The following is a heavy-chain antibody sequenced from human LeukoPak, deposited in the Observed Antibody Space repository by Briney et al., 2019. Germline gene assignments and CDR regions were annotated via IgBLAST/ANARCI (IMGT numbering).Heavy chain of an antibody. D-gene: IGHD3-16*02. V-gene: IGHV1-8*01. CDR2: MNPNSGNT. J-gene: IGHJ3*02. CDR3: ARGPYDYVWGNYRYTGDAFDI. Sequence: ASVKVSCKASGYTFTSYDINWVRQATGQGLEWMGWMNPNSGNTGYAQKFQGRVTMTRNTSISTAYMELTSLRSDDTAVYYCARGPYDYVWGNYRYTGDAFDIWGHGTVVTVSS. CDR1: GYTFTSYD.